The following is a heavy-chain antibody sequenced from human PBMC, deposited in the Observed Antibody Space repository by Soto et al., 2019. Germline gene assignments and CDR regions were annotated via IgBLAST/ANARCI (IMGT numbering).Heavy chain of an antibody. CDR1: GGTFSSYA. CDR3: NVADYDSSGYYYNSPTSPASDY. V-gene: IGHV1-69*01. CDR2: IIPIFGTA. Sequence: QVQLVQSGAEVKKPGSSVKVSCKASGGTFSSYAISWVRQAPGQGLEWMGGIIPIFGTANYAQKFQGRVTITADESTSTAYIELSSLRSEDTAVYYCNVADYDSSGYYYNSPTSPASDYWGQGTLVTVSS. D-gene: IGHD3-22*01. J-gene: IGHJ4*02.